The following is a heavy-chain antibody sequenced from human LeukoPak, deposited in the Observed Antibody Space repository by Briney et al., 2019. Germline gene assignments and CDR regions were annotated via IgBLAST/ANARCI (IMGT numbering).Heavy chain of an antibody. CDR2: ISGSGDTT. V-gene: IGHV3-23*01. J-gene: IGHJ4*02. Sequence: GGSLRLSCAASGFTFSSYAMNWVRQAPGKGLEWVSFISGSGDTTYYADSVKGRFTISRDSSKNALYLQMNSLRAEDTAVYYCAKSRGESRGASNYWGQGTLVTVSP. CDR3: AKSRGESRGASNY. CDR1: GFTFSSYA. D-gene: IGHD1-26*01.